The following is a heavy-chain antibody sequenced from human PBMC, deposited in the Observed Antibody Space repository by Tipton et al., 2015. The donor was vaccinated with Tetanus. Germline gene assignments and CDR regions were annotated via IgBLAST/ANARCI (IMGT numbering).Heavy chain of an antibody. CDR3: TTSGIVGSGSRVDY. V-gene: IGHV3-15*07. Sequence: SLRLSCTTSGLFFHNAWMNWVRQAPGKGLEWVGRIKSKTDGGTTDYAARVKDRFSISRDDSKNTLFLLMNSRKIEGTAVYYCTTSGIVGSGSRVDYWGRGTLVTVSS. CDR2: IKSKTDGGTT. D-gene: IGHD1-26*01. J-gene: IGHJ4*02. CDR1: GLFFHNAW.